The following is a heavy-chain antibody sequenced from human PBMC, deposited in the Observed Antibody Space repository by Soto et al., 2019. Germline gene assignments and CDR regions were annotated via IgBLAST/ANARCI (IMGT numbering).Heavy chain of an antibody. Sequence: SETLSLTCAVCGGSVSSGSYYWSWIRQPPGKGLEWIGYIYYSGSTNYNPSLKSRVTISVDTSKNQFSLKLSSVTAADTAVYFCARVNDYGGNVADYWGQGTLVTVSS. CDR1: GGSVSSGSYY. D-gene: IGHD4-17*01. V-gene: IGHV4-61*01. J-gene: IGHJ4*02. CDR3: ARVNDYGGNVADY. CDR2: IYYSGST.